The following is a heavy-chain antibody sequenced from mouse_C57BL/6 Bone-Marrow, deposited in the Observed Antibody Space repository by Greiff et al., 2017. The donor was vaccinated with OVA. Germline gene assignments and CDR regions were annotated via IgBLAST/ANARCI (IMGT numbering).Heavy chain of an antibody. J-gene: IGHJ1*03. V-gene: IGHV14-4*01. CDR3: TRYYGSSYWYFDV. D-gene: IGHD1-1*01. Sequence: EVQLQQSGAELVRPGASVKLYCTASGFNIKDDYMHWVKQRPEQGLEWIGWIDPENGDTEYASKFQGKATITADTSSNTAYLQLSSLTSEDTAVYYCTRYYGSSYWYFDVWGTGTTVTVSS. CDR1: GFNIKDDY. CDR2: IDPENGDT.